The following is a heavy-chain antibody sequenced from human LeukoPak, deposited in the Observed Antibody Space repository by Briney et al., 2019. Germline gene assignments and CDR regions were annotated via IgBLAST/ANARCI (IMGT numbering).Heavy chain of an antibody. CDR2: IIPIFGTA. J-gene: IGHJ5*02. D-gene: IGHD4-11*01. CDR3: ARKAGTVTSKNWFDP. V-gene: IGHV1-69*13. Sequence: ASVKVSCKASGGTFSSYAISWVRQAPGQGLEWMGGIIPIFGTANYAQKFQGRVTITADESTSTAYMELSSLRSEDTAVYYCARKAGTVTSKNWFDPWGQGTLVTVSS. CDR1: GGTFSSYA.